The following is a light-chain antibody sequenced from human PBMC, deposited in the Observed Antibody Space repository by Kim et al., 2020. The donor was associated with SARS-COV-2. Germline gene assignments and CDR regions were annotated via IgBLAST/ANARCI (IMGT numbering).Light chain of an antibody. CDR2: QDS. J-gene: IGLJ2*01. CDR1: KLGDKY. Sequence: VAVSPGQTASITCSVDKLGDKYACWYKQKPGQSPVLVMYQDSKRPSGIPERFSGSNSGNTATLTISGTQAMDEADYYCQAWDSSVVFGGGTQLTVL. CDR3: QAWDSSVV. V-gene: IGLV3-1*01.